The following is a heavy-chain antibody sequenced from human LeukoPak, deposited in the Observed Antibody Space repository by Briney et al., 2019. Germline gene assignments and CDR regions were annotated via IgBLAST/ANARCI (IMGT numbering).Heavy chain of an antibody. Sequence: PGGSLRLSCAASGFTFSSYGMSWVRQAPGKGLEWVSAISGSGGSTYYADSVKGRFTISRDNSKNTLYLQMNSLRAEDTAVYYCAKTMIVVVITTGFDYWGQGTLVTVSS. CDR2: ISGSGGST. CDR1: GFTFSSYG. CDR3: AKTMIVVVITTGFDY. D-gene: IGHD3-22*01. J-gene: IGHJ4*02. V-gene: IGHV3-23*01.